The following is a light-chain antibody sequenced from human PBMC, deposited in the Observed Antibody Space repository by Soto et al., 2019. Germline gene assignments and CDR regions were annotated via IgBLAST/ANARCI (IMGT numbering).Light chain of an antibody. Sequence: EIELTQSPGTLSLSPGERATLSCRASQSVSSSFLAWYQQKPGQAPRLLIYGASRRATGIPDRFSGSGSGTDFTLTISRLEPEDFAVYYCQQYGSSPMYTFGQGTKLEI. CDR1: QSVSSSF. J-gene: IGKJ2*01. V-gene: IGKV3-20*01. CDR2: GAS. CDR3: QQYGSSPMYT.